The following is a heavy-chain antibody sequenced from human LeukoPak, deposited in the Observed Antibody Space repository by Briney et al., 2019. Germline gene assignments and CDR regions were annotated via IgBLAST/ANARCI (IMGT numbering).Heavy chain of an antibody. CDR2: IYHSGST. CDR1: GGSISSGGYS. V-gene: IGHV4-30-2*01. J-gene: IGHJ6*03. D-gene: IGHD2-2*02. Sequence: SQTLSLTCAVSGGSISSGGYSWSWIRQPPGKGLEWIGCIYHSGSTYYNPSLKSRVTMSVDTSKNQFSLKLSSVTAADTAVYYCARRSPYCSSTSCYTSQTFYYMDVWGKGTTVTVSS. CDR3: ARRSPYCSSTSCYTSQTFYYMDV.